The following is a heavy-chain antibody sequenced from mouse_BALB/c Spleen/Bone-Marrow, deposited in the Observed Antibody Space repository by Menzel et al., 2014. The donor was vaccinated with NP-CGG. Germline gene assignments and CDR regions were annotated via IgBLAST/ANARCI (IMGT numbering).Heavy chain of an antibody. CDR2: IRNKANGYTT. D-gene: IGHD2-4*01. CDR3: ARDINYDIYWYFDV. CDR1: GFTFTDYY. V-gene: IGHV7-3*02. J-gene: IGHJ1*01. Sequence: VQLKQSGGGLVQPGGSLRLSCATSGFTFTDYYMGWVRQPPGKALEWLGFIRNKANGYTTEYSASVKGRSTISRDDSQSILYLQMNTLRAEDSATYYCARDINYDIYWYFDVWGAGTTVTVSS.